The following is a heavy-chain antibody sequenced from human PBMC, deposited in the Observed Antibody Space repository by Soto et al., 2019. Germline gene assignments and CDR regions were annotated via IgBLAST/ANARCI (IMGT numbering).Heavy chain of an antibody. CDR1: GFTFNSYA. V-gene: IGHV3-30-3*01. Sequence: QVQLVESGGGVVQPGRSLRLSCAASGFTFNSYAMNWVRQAPGKGLEWVSVISYDGSTEYYADSVRGRFTISRDNSKNTLYLQRKSMRAGDAAVYYCARIWLHFVGVRIPSAWGRNDNWGQGTLITISS. D-gene: IGHD2-15*01. CDR3: ARIWLHFVGVRIPSAWGRNDN. J-gene: IGHJ4*02. CDR2: ISYDGSTE.